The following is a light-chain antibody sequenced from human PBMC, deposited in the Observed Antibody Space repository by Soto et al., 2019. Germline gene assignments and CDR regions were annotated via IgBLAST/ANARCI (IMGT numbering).Light chain of an antibody. CDR1: SSNIGSNY. CDR2: DNS. J-gene: IGLJ1*01. Sequence: QSVLTQPPSASGTPGQRVTISCSGSSSNIGSNYVYWYQQLPGTAPKLLIYDNSNRPSGVPDRFSGSKSGTSASLAITGLQAEDEADYYCQSYDSSVRGYVFGTGTKLTVL. CDR3: QSYDSSVRGYV. V-gene: IGLV1-40*01.